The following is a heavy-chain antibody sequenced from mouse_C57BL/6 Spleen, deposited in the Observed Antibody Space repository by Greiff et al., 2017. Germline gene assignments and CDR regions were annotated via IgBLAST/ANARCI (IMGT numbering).Heavy chain of an antibody. D-gene: IGHD1-1*01. CDR2: ISYDGSN. J-gene: IGHJ1*03. V-gene: IGHV3-6*01. CDR3: ARDGDYYYGSSPYWYFDV. CDR1: GYSITSGYY. Sequence: ESGPGLVKPSQSLSLTCSVTGYSITSGYYWNWIRQFPGNKLEWMGYISYDGSNNYNPSLKNRISITRDTSKNQFFLKLNSVTTEDTATYYCARDGDYYYGSSPYWYFDVWGTGTTVTVSS.